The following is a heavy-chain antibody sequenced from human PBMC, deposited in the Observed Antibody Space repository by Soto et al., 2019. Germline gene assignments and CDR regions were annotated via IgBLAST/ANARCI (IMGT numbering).Heavy chain of an antibody. CDR2: INPSSGST. Sequence: ASVKVSCKASGYTFTGYYMHWVRQAPGQGLEWMGIINPSSGSTSYAQKFQGRVTMTRDTSTSTVYMELSSLRSEDTAVYYCARERSDYDILTGHFDYWGQGTLVTVSS. CDR1: GYTFTGYY. D-gene: IGHD3-9*01. V-gene: IGHV1-46*01. CDR3: ARERSDYDILTGHFDY. J-gene: IGHJ4*02.